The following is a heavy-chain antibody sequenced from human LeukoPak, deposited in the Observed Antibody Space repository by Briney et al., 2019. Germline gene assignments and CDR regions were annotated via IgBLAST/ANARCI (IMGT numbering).Heavy chain of an antibody. J-gene: IGHJ4*02. CDR3: VRGSSGYPRYFDY. CDR1: GYTFTSYA. V-gene: IGHV1-3*01. D-gene: IGHD3-22*01. Sequence: GASVKVSCKAPGYTFTSYAMHWVRQAPGQRLEWMGWINAGNGNTKYSQKFQGRVTITRDTSASTAYMEQSSLRSEDTAVYYCVRGSSGYPRYFDYWGQGTLVTVSS. CDR2: INAGNGNT.